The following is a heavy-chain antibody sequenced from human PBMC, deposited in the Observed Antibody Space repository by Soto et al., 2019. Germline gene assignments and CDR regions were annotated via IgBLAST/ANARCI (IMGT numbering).Heavy chain of an antibody. Sequence: GGSLRLSCAASGFTFSSYGMHWVRQAPGKGLEWVAVIWYDGSNKYYADSVKGRFTISRDNSKNTLYLQMNSLRAEDTAVYYCARDSHTAMVSFDYWGQGTLVTVSS. CDR3: ARDSHTAMVSFDY. CDR2: IWYDGSNK. V-gene: IGHV3-33*01. CDR1: GFTFSSYG. D-gene: IGHD5-18*01. J-gene: IGHJ4*02.